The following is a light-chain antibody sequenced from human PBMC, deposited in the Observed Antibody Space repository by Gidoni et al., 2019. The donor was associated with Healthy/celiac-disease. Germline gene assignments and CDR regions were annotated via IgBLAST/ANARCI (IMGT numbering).Light chain of an antibody. CDR2: DVS. V-gene: IGLV2-11*02. Sequence: QSALTQPRSVSGPTGQSVTISCTGTSSDVGGYNYVSWYQQHPGKAPKLMIYDVSKRPSGVPDRFSGSKSGNTASLTISGLQAEDEADYYCCSYAGSYTFDVFGTGTKVTVL. CDR1: SSDVGGYNY. J-gene: IGLJ1*01. CDR3: CSYAGSYTFDV.